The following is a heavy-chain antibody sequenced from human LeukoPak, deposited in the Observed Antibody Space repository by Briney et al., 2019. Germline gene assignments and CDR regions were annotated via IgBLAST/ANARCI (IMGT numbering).Heavy chain of an antibody. CDR3: ARDRGRWLQLSATYFDY. Sequence: ASVKVSCKASGGTFSSYAISWVRQAPGQGLGWMGGIIPIFGTANYAQKFQGRVTITADESTSTAYMELSSLRSEDTAVYYCARDRGRWLQLSATYFDYWGQGTLVTVSS. J-gene: IGHJ4*02. D-gene: IGHD5-24*01. CDR2: IIPIFGTA. CDR1: GGTFSSYA. V-gene: IGHV1-69*13.